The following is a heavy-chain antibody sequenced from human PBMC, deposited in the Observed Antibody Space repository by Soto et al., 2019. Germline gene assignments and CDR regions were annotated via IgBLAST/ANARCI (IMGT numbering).Heavy chain of an antibody. V-gene: IGHV4-59*08. Sequence: QVQLQESGPGLVKSSETLSLTCTVSGGSISSYYWSWIRQPPGKGLEWIGYIYYSGSTSYNPSLKSRLLRSVATATHQFSPTLSSVTAADTAVYYCARRWGNGFDYWGQGTLVTVSS. CDR1: GGSISSYY. J-gene: IGHJ4*02. CDR2: IYYSGST. CDR3: ARRWGNGFDY. D-gene: IGHD3-16*01.